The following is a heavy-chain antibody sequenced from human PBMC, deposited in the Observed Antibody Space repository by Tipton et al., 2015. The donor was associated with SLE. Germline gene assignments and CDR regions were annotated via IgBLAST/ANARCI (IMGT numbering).Heavy chain of an antibody. CDR1: GGSLNSGSFIAYY. V-gene: IGHV4-34*01. CDR2: IDHSGST. D-gene: IGHD3-16*02. J-gene: IGHJ4*02. Sequence: TLSLTCAVYGGSLNSGSFIAYYWSWIRQPPGKGLEWVGDIDHSGSTNYKPSLKSRLTISVDTSKNQFSLKLSSVTAADTAVYYCARGSYRFDYWGQGTLVTVSS. CDR3: ARGSYRFDY.